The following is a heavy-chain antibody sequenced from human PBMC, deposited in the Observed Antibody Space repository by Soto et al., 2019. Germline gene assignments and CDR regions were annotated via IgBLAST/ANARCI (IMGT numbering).Heavy chain of an antibody. D-gene: IGHD3-10*01. V-gene: IGHV4-34*01. CDR1: GGSFSGYY. Sequence: SETLSLTCAVYGGSFSGYYWSWIRQPPGKGLEWIGEINHSGSTNYNPSLKSRVTISVDTSKNQFSLKLSSVTAADTAVYYCARERSILLWFGELSSFDYWAQGTLVTVSS. J-gene: IGHJ4*02. CDR2: INHSGST. CDR3: ARERSILLWFGELSSFDY.